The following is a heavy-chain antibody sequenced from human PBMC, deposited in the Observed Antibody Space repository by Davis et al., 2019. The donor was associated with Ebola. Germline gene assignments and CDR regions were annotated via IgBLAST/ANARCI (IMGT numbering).Heavy chain of an antibody. D-gene: IGHD1-26*01. CDR1: GGSFSGYY. CDR3: ARAPHGKWFDP. CDR2: INHSGST. Sequence: PSETLSLTCAVYGGSFSGYYWSWIRQPPGKGLEWIGEINHSGSTNYNPSLKSRVTISVDTSKNQFSLKLSSVTAADTAVYYCARAPHGKWFDPWGQGTLVTVSS. V-gene: IGHV4-34*01. J-gene: IGHJ5*02.